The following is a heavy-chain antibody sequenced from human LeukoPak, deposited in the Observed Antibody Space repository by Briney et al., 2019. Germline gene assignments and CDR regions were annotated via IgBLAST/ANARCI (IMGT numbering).Heavy chain of an antibody. Sequence: ASVKVSCKASGYTFTSYGISWVRQAPGQGLEWMGWISAYNGNTNYAQKLQGRVTMTTDTSTSTAYMELRSLRSDDTAVYYCARDADYYDSSGYYRLDYWGQGTLVTASS. D-gene: IGHD3-22*01. J-gene: IGHJ4*02. CDR3: ARDADYYDSSGYYRLDY. V-gene: IGHV1-18*01. CDR2: ISAYNGNT. CDR1: GYTFTSYG.